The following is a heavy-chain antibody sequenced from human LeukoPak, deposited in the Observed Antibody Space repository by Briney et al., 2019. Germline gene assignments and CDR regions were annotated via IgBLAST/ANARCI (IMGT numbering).Heavy chain of an antibody. CDR1: GFTFSGFW. CDR3: ARSSYSSSSSV. Sequence: GGALTLSCAVSGFTFSGFWMSWSRQAPGKGLEWVASINSDGSEEYYADVVKGRFTISRDNAKNSLYLQINSLRAEDTAVYYCARSSYSSSSSVWGQGTMVTVSS. J-gene: IGHJ3*01. CDR2: INSDGSEE. V-gene: IGHV3-7*03. D-gene: IGHD6-6*01.